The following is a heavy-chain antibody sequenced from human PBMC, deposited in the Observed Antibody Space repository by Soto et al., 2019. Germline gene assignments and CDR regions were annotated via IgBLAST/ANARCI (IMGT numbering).Heavy chain of an antibody. D-gene: IGHD2-15*01. CDR2: INSDGSST. V-gene: IGHV3-74*01. J-gene: IGHJ6*03. CDR3: ARAPYCSGGSCYYYYYMDV. Sequence: GGSLRLSCAASGFTFSSYWMHWVRQAPGKGLVWVSRINSDGSSTSYADSVKGRFTISRDNAKNTLYLQMNSLRAEDTTVYYCARAPYCSGGSCYYYYYMDVWGKGTTVTVSS. CDR1: GFTFSSYW.